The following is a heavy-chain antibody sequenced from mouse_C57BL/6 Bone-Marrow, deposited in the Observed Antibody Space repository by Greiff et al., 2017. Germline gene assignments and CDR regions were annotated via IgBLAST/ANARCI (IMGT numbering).Heavy chain of an antibody. D-gene: IGHD4-1*02. V-gene: IGHV1-52*01. CDR3: ARSISTGPFAY. Sequence: QVQLQQPGAELVRPGSSVKLSCKASGYTFTSYWMHWVKQRPIQGLEWIGNIDPSDSETHYNQKFKDKATLTVDKSSSTAYMQLSSLTSEDSAVYYCARSISTGPFAYWGQGTLVTVSA. J-gene: IGHJ3*01. CDR1: GYTFTSYW. CDR2: IDPSDSET.